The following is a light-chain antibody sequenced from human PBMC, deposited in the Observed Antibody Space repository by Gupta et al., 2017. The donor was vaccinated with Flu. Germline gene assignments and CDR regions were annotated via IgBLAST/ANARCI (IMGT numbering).Light chain of an antibody. CDR3: MQGKRWPYA. CDR1: QSLVHSDGNTY. V-gene: IGKV2-30*02. CDR2: KGS. Sequence: VTPDKPDSISCRASQSLVHSDGNTYLNWFQQRPGQSPRRLIYKGSNRDSGVPDRCSGRGSGTXFTLNIXRVEADDVGVYYGMQGKRWPYACGXGTKLEI. J-gene: IGKJ2*01.